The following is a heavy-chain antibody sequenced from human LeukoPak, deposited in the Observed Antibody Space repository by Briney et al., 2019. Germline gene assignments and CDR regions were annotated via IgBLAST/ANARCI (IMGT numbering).Heavy chain of an antibody. J-gene: IGHJ4*02. CDR2: IYYTGNT. CDR3: ARALYSSSWYYFDD. CDR1: GDSISSYY. V-gene: IGHV4-59*08. D-gene: IGHD6-13*01. Sequence: SETLSLTCTVSGDSISSYYWTWIRQPPGKGLEWVGYIYYTGNTNYNPSRTGRVTISVDTSKNHFSLKLSVVTAADTAVYYCARALYSSSWYYFDDWGQGTLVTVSS.